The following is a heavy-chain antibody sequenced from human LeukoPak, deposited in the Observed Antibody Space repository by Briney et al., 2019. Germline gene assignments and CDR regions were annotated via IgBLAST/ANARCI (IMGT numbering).Heavy chain of an antibody. CDR2: IYYSGST. V-gene: IGHV4-39*01. Sequence: GSLRLSCAASGFTFSSYGMRWVRQPPGKGLEWIGSIYYSGSTYYNPSLKSRVTISVDTSKNQFSLKLSSVTAADTAVYYCARHQWAVLWFGEVWGQGTLVTVSS. CDR1: GFTFSSYG. J-gene: IGHJ4*02. D-gene: IGHD3-10*01. CDR3: ARHQWAVLWFGEV.